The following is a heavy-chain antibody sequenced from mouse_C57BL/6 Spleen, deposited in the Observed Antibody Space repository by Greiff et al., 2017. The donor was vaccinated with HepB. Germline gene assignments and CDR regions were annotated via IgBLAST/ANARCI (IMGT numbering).Heavy chain of an antibody. Sequence: VQLKESGPGLVKPSQSLSLTCSVTGYSITSGYYWNWIRQFPGNKLEWMGYISYDGSNNYNPSLKNRISITRDTSKNQFFLKLNSVTTEDTATYYCARDREDYGSSYFFAYWGQGTLVTVSA. D-gene: IGHD1-1*01. CDR2: ISYDGSN. V-gene: IGHV3-6*01. CDR1: GYSITSGYY. CDR3: ARDREDYGSSYFFAY. J-gene: IGHJ3*01.